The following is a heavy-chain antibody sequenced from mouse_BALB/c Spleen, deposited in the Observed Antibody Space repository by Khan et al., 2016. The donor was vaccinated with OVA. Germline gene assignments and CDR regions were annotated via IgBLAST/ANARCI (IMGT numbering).Heavy chain of an antibody. J-gene: IGHJ4*01. V-gene: IGHV9-4*02. D-gene: IGHD2-14*01. CDR2: INTHSGVP. CDR3: ARGGAAYYRNDGGAMEY. Sequence: QIQLVQSGPELKKPGETVRISCKASGYTFTTAGIQWVQKMPGKGLKWIGWINTHSGVPKYAEDFKGRFAFSLEISVSTAYLQITNLTNEDTATYFCARGGAAYYRNDGGAMEYWGQGTSVTGSS. CDR1: GYTFTTAG.